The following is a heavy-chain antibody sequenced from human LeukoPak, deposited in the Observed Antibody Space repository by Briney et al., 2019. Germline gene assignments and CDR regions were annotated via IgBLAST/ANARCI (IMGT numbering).Heavy chain of an antibody. CDR1: GFTLSSYA. CDR2: FSGSAGKT. Sequence: PGGSLRLSCTASGFTLSSYAMTWVRQAPGKGLEWVASFSGSAGKTYYADSVEGRFTIFMDRSRNTLFLQMNSLRAEDTAVYYCAKPRLRDDYVVADSWGQGTLVTVSS. D-gene: IGHD5-24*01. J-gene: IGHJ4*02. V-gene: IGHV3-23*01. CDR3: AKPRLRDDYVVADS.